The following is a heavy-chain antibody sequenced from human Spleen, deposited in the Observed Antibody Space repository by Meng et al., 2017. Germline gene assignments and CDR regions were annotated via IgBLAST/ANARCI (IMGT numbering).Heavy chain of an antibody. J-gene: IGHJ4*02. CDR1: GGTFSTYI. D-gene: IGHD3-9*01. Sequence: QVQLGQAGAEVKKPGSSVKVSCKASGGTFSTYIINWVRQSPGQGLEWVGGIVPIFGTPDYAQKFQGRVTITADKSTSTAYMELSSLRSEDTAMYYCASRDDFLTGADYWGQGSLVTVSS. V-gene: IGHV1-69*06. CDR3: ASRDDFLTGADY. CDR2: IVPIFGTP.